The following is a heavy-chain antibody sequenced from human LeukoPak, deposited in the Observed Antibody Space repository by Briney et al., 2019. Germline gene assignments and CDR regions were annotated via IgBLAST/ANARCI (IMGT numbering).Heavy chain of an antibody. CDR1: GGSISSGGYY. Sequence: SQTLSLTCTVSGGSISSGGYYWSWIRQHPGKGLEWIGYIYYSGSTYYNPSLKSRVTISVDTSKNQFSLKLSSVTAADTAVYYCARVVQGYSYGYVVDYWGQGTLVTVSS. CDR2: IYYSGST. V-gene: IGHV4-31*03. D-gene: IGHD5-18*01. J-gene: IGHJ4*02. CDR3: ARVVQGYSYGYVVDY.